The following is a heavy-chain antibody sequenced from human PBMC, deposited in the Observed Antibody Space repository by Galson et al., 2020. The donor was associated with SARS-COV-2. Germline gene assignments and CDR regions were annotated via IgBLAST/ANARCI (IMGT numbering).Heavy chain of an antibody. CDR2: IYHSGTT. D-gene: IGHD6-25*01. CDR1: GYSISSGYY. J-gene: IGHJ3*02. CDR3: ARDGSPIEAAAKNDAFNI. V-gene: IGHV4-38-2*02. Sequence: ASETLSLTCTVSGYSISSGYYWGWIRQPPGKGLDWIGSIYHSGTTYYNPSLKSRVTISVDTSKNQFSLKLSSVTAADTAVYYCARDGSPIEAAAKNDAFNIWGQGTMVTVSS.